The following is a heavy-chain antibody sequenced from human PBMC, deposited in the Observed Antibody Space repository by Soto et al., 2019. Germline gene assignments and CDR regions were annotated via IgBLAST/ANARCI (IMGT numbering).Heavy chain of an antibody. CDR1: GGSISSSSYY. CDR3: ASGFRGVSGSLFDY. V-gene: IGHV4-39*07. D-gene: IGHD3-10*01. J-gene: IGHJ4*02. CDR2: IYYSGST. Sequence: SETLSLTCTVSGGSISSSSYYWGWIRQPPGKGLEWIGSIYYSGSTYYNPSLKSRVTISVDTSKNQFSLKLSSVTAADTAVYFCASGFRGVSGSLFDYWGQGTLVTVSS.